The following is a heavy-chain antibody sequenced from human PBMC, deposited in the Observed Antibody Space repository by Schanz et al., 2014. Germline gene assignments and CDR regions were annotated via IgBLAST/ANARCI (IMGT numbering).Heavy chain of an antibody. CDR2: ISYDGSNK. J-gene: IGHJ3*02. V-gene: IGHV3-30*04. CDR1: GFTFSSYA. D-gene: IGHD2-2*01. CDR3: ARAQGYCSSTSCKGVLEYSYGDAFDI. Sequence: QVQLVESGGGVVQPGRSLRLSCAASGFTFSSYAMHWVRQAPGKGLEWVAVISYDGSNKYYADSVKGRFTISRDNSKNTLYLQMNSLRAEDTAVYYCARAQGYCSSTSCKGVLEYSYGDAFDIWGQGTMVTVSS.